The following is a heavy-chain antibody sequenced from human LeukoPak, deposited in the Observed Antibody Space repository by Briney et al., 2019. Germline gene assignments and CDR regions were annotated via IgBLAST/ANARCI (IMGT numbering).Heavy chain of an antibody. CDR1: GGTFSSYA. CDR2: IIPIFGTA. D-gene: IGHD2-15*01. J-gene: IGHJ4*02. V-gene: IGHV1-69*06. CDR3: ARADVVAATRRGGPPVDY. Sequence: ASVKVSCKASGGTFSSYAISWVRQAPGQGLEWMGGIIPIFGTANYAQKFRGRVTITADKSTSTAYMELSSLRSDDTAVYYCARADVVAATRRGGPPVDYWGQGTLVTVSS.